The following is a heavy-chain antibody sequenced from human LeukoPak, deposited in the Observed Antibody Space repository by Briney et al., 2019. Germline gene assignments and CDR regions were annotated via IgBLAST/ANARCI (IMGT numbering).Heavy chain of an antibody. CDR1: GASISGNY. D-gene: IGHD3-9*01. CDR3: ARLGQTVTGFYSLDI. V-gene: IGHV4-59*12. J-gene: IGHJ3*02. CDR2: MFHSGST. Sequence: KPSETLSLTCSVSGASISGNYWSWIRQPPGKGLEFIGYMFHSGSTNYNPSLKSRVITSLDASKNQFSLTLFSVTAADTAVYYCARLGQTVTGFYSLDIWGQGTMVTVSS.